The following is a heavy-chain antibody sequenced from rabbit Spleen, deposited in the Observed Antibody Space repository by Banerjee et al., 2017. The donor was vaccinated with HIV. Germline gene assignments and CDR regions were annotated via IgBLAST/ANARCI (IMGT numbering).Heavy chain of an antibody. CDR3: ARDSATSFSTYGMDL. Sequence: QSLEESGGDLVKPGASLTLTCTASGFSFSSGYYMCWVRQAPGKGLEWIACIGAGSSVTYYASWAKGRFTISKTSSTTVTLQMSGLTAADTATYFCARDSATSFSTYGMDLWGPGTLVTVS. V-gene: IGHV1S40*01. J-gene: IGHJ6*01. CDR2: IGAGSSVT. D-gene: IGHD1-1*01. CDR1: GFSFSSGYY.